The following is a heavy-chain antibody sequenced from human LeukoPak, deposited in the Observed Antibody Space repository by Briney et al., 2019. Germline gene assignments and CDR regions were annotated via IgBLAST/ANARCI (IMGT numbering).Heavy chain of an antibody. D-gene: IGHD2-2*01. CDR1: GYTFTSYG. Sequence: ASVKVSCKASGYTFTSYGISWVRQAPGQGLEWMGWISVYNGNTNYAQKLQGRVTMTTDTSTSTAYMELRSLRSDDTAVYYCARDTWLEDIVVVPAANDAFDIWGQGTMVTVSS. CDR3: ARDTWLEDIVVVPAANDAFDI. V-gene: IGHV1-18*01. CDR2: ISVYNGNT. J-gene: IGHJ3*02.